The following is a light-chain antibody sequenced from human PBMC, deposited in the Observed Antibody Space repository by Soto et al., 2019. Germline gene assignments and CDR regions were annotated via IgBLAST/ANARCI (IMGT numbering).Light chain of an antibody. CDR2: GAS. CDR3: QQYNSWPRT. V-gene: IGKV3-15*01. J-gene: IGKJ1*01. Sequence: VLTQYPGTLSLSPGERATLSFRASQSVSSSYLAWYQQKPGQAPRLLIYGASSRATGIPARFSGSGSGTEFTLTITSLQSEDFAVYYCQQYNSWPRTFGQGTKVDIK. CDR1: QSVSSSY.